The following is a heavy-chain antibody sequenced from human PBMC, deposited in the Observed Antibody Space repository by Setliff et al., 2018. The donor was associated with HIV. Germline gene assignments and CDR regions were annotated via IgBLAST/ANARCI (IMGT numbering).Heavy chain of an antibody. V-gene: IGHV4-39*01. CDR2: INHSGNT. D-gene: IGHD6-6*01. CDR1: GDSIGSNTFY. Sequence: TLSLTCSVSGDSIGSNTFYWGWLRQPPGKEPEWIGSINHSGNTYYYPSLKSRVTMSVDTSKNQFSLRLSSVTATDTAVYYCARHRASSSGFPLDFWGQGILVTVAS. J-gene: IGHJ4*02. CDR3: ARHRASSSGFPLDF.